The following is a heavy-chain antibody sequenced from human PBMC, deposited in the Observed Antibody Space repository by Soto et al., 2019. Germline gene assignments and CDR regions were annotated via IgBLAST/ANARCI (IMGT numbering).Heavy chain of an antibody. CDR2: INPSGGST. Sequence: GASVKVSCKASGYTFTSYYMHWVRQAPGQGLEWMGIINPSGGSTSYAQKFQGRVTMTRDTSTSTVYMELSSLRSEDTAVYYCARDPRRDGYNYYYYYYGMDVWGQGTTVTVS. D-gene: IGHD1-1*01. V-gene: IGHV1-46*01. CDR3: ARDPRRDGYNYYYYYYGMDV. CDR1: GYTFTSYY. J-gene: IGHJ6*02.